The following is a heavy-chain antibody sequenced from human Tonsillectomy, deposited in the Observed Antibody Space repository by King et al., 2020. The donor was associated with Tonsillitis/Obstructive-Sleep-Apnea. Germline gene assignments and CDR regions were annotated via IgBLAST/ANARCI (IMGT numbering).Heavy chain of an antibody. J-gene: IGHJ3*02. V-gene: IGHV4-4*02. CDR2: IYHSGST. CDR3: AREGSAMVRGVILVLGAFDI. D-gene: IGHD3-10*01. Sequence: QLQESGPGLVKPSGTLSLTCAVSGGSISSSNWWSWVRQPPGKGLEWIGEIYHSGSTNYNPSLKSLVTISVDKSKNQFSLKLSSVTAADTAVYYCAREGSAMVRGVILVLGAFDIWGQGTMVTVSS. CDR1: GGSISSSNW.